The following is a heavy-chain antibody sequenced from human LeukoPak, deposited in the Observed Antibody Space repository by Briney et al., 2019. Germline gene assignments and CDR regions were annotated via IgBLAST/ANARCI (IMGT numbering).Heavy chain of an antibody. CDR2: INLDGTEK. Sequence: GGSLRLSCVVSGFSFGNFWMSWVRQTPGRGLQWLANINLDGTEKSYVDSVKGRFTISRDNAKNSLFLQMNSLRGDDTAVYYCAKYGGELGVAFDNWGQGTLVTVSS. V-gene: IGHV3-7*01. D-gene: IGHD4-23*01. J-gene: IGHJ4*02. CDR3: AKYGGELGVAFDN. CDR1: GFSFGNFW.